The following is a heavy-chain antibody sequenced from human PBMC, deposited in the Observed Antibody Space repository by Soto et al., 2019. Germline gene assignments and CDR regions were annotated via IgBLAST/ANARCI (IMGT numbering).Heavy chain of an antibody. V-gene: IGHV4-61*01. CDR2: VHSSGIT. CDR3: ARGLTMGQLPSNFDH. Sequence: SETVSLTCTVSGGSVSNDNFYWSWIRQPPGKGLEWIGYVHSSGITNYNPSLKRRVTISVDTSRNQFSLRLSSVTAADTAVYYCARGLTMGQLPSNFDHWGPGTLLTVSS. J-gene: IGHJ5*02. CDR1: GGSVSNDNFY. D-gene: IGHD3-10*01.